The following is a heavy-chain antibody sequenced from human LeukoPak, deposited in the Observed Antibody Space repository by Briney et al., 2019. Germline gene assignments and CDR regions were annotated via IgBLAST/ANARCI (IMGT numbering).Heavy chain of an antibody. D-gene: IGHD3-10*01. J-gene: IGHJ3*02. CDR3: ARGRRLWFGETHDAFDM. V-gene: IGHV3-48*03. CDR1: GSIFSEYE. CDR2: ISSSGGSI. Sequence: GGSLRLSCAASGSIFSEYEMNWVRQAPGKGLEWVSYISSSGGSIYNADSVRGRFTISRNNGKNSLYLQMNSLRAEDTAVYYCARGRRLWFGETHDAFDMWGVGTMVTVSS.